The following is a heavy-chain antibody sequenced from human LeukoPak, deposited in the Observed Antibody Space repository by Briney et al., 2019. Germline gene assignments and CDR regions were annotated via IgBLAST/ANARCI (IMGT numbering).Heavy chain of an antibody. CDR1: GFTFSSHW. CDR3: ATLHFYAMGV. CDR2: IKEDGSKK. Sequence: GGSLRLSCAASGFTFSSHWMTWVRQAPGKGLEWVANIKEDGSKKNYVDSVKGRFTISRDNAKNSLYLQVNSLRAEDTAMYYCATLHFYAMGVWGQGTTVTVSS. V-gene: IGHV3-7*03. J-gene: IGHJ6*02.